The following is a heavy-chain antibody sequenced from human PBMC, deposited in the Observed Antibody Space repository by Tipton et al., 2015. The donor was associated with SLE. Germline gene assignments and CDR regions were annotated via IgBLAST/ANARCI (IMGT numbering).Heavy chain of an antibody. CDR1: GVSFSGYY. V-gene: IGHV4-59*01. J-gene: IGHJ6*03. Sequence: TLSLTCEVYGVSFSGYYWSWIRQPPGKGLEWIGYIYYSGSTNYNPSLKSRVTISVDTSKNQFSLKLSSVTAADTAVYYCARAFRETRTYYYYYMDVWGKGTTVTVSS. CDR3: ARAFRETRTYYYYYMDV. D-gene: IGHD3-10*01. CDR2: IYYSGST.